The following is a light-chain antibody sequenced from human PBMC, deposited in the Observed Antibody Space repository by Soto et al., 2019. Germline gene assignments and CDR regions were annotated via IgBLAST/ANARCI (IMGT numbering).Light chain of an antibody. CDR1: QSLVHSNGNTY. V-gene: IGKV2-24*01. J-gene: IGKJ1*01. CDR2: QIS. Sequence: DIVMTQTPLSLPVTLGQPASISCRSSQSLVHSNGNTYLSWFQQRPGQPPRLLIYQISNRFSGVPDRFSGGGAGTYFTLRISRVEAEDVGVYYCMQATQLRTFGQGTKVEIK. CDR3: MQATQLRT.